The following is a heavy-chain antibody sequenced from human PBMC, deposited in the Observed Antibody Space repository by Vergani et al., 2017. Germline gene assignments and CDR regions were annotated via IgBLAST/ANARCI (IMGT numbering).Heavy chain of an antibody. CDR3: AKDSGSYTRYFDY. V-gene: IGHV3-23*01. CDR1: GFTFSSYA. J-gene: IGHJ4*02. Sequence: EVQLLESGGGLVQPGGSLSLSCAASGFTFSSYAMSWFRQAPGKGLEWVSAISGSGGSTYYAHSVKGRFTISRDNSKNTLYLQMNSLRAEDTAVYYWAKDSGSYTRYFDYGGQGTLVTVSS. CDR2: ISGSGGST. D-gene: IGHD1-26*01.